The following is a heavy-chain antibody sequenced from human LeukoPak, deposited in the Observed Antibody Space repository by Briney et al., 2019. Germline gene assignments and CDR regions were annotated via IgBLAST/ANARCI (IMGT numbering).Heavy chain of an antibody. CDR3: ARVLYDFWSGYTNPNPLFDY. Sequence: ASVKVSCKVSGYTLTELSMHWVRQAPGQGLEWMGWINPNSGGTNYAQKFQGRVTMTRDTSISTAYMELSRLRSDDTAVYYCARVLYDFWSGYTNPNPLFDYWGQGTLVTVSS. D-gene: IGHD3-3*01. CDR1: GYTLTELS. J-gene: IGHJ4*02. CDR2: INPNSGGT. V-gene: IGHV1-2*02.